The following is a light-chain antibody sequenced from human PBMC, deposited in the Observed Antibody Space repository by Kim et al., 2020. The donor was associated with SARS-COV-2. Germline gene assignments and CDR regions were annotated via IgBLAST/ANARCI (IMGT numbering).Light chain of an antibody. V-gene: IGKV1-39*01. CDR3: QQSHSTLYT. Sequence: DIQMTQSPSSLSASVGDRVTITCRASQSISNYLNWYQQKPGRAPNLLIYAASKLQSGVSSRFSGSGSGADFTLTITSLQPEDVATYYCQQSHSTLYTFGQGTKLEI. CDR2: AAS. CDR1: QSISNY. J-gene: IGKJ2*01.